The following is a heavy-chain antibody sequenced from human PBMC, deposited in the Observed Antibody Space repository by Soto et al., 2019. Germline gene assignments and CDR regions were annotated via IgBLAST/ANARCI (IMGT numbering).Heavy chain of an antibody. CDR3: ARGVPFGNYSMDV. V-gene: IGHV4-34*01. CDR1: AGPFTGFH. CDR2: IKHSGST. D-gene: IGHD3-3*01. Sequence: SETLSLTCAVYAGPFTGFHWTWIRRPPGTGLEWIGEIKHSGSTNYNTSLTRRVTISVDTSKNQFSLKLNSVTAADTAVYYCARGVPFGNYSMDVWGQGTTVT. J-gene: IGHJ6*01.